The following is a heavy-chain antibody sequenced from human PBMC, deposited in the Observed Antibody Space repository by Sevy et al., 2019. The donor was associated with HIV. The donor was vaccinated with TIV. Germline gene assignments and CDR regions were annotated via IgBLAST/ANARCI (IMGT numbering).Heavy chain of an antibody. CDR3: ARDSGSSGYFDY. CDR2: IIPILGIA. Sequence: ASVKVSCKASGGTFSSYAISWVRQAPGQGLEWMGRIIPILGIANYAQKFQGRVTITADKSTSTAYMELSSLRSEDTAVYYCARDSGSSGYFDYWGQGTLVTVSS. CDR1: GGTFSSYA. V-gene: IGHV1-69*04. J-gene: IGHJ4*02. D-gene: IGHD6-6*01.